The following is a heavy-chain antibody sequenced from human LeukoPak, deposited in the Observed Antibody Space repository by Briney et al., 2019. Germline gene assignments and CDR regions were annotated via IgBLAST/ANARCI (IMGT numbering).Heavy chain of an antibody. Sequence: GASVKVSCKASGYTFTSYGISWVRQAPGQGLEWMGWISAYNGNTNYAQKLQGRVTMTTDTSTSTAYMELRSLRSDDTAVYYCARDGPPFDILNGYYSYFDYWGQGTLVTVSS. CDR3: ARDGPPFDILNGYYSYFDY. D-gene: IGHD3-9*01. J-gene: IGHJ4*02. V-gene: IGHV1-18*01. CDR1: GYTFTSYG. CDR2: ISAYNGNT.